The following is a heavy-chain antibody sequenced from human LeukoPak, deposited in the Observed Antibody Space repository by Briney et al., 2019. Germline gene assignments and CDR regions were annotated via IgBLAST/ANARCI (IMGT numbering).Heavy chain of an antibody. CDR3: AKVWQLRFRGYYYYYGMDV. Sequence: HPGGSLRLSCAASGFTFSSYAMSWVRQAPGKGLEWVSAISGSGGSTYYADSVKGRFTISRDNSKNTLYLQMNSLRAEDTAVYYCAKVWQLRFRGYYYYYGMDVWGQGTTVTVSS. CDR2: ISGSGGST. V-gene: IGHV3-23*01. J-gene: IGHJ6*02. CDR1: GFTFSSYA. D-gene: IGHD2-15*01.